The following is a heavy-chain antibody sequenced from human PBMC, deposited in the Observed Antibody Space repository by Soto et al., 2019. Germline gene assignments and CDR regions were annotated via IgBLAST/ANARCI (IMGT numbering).Heavy chain of an antibody. V-gene: IGHV3-30*18. CDR2: ISYDGSNK. J-gene: IGHJ6*02. CDR1: VFSFSSYG. Sequence: PVGSLRLSCASSVFSFSSYGMHCVRQSPGKWLEWVAVISYDGSNKYYADSVKGRFTISRDNSKNTLYLQMNSLRAEDTAVYYCAKVGRWGSYDHFYGMDVWCPGTTVTVSS. CDR3: AKVGRWGSYDHFYGMDV. D-gene: IGHD3-16*01.